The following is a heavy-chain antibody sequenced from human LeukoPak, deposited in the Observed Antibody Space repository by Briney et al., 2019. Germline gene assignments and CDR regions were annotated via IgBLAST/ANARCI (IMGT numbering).Heavy chain of an antibody. CDR3: AKDLMRDRWFGES. J-gene: IGHJ5*02. CDR1: GFTFSYYG. Sequence: PGGSLRLSCAASGFTFSYYGFHWVRQAPGKGLEWVSFIRFDGRDKFYAETVKGRFTISKDTSRNTLYLQMNSLRPEDTAVYYCAKDLMRDRWFGESWGQGTLVTVSS. CDR2: IRFDGRDK. D-gene: IGHD3-10*01. V-gene: IGHV3-30*02.